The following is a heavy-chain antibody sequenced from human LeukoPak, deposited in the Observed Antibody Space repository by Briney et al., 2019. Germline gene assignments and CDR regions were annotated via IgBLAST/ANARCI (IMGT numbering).Heavy chain of an antibody. Sequence: QPSETLSLTCAVYGGSFSAYYWGWIRQPPGRGLEYLGNIYHSGATYYNPSLKSRVTISVDTSRNHFSLKLSSVTAADTAFYYCARLITSGSHYFDFWGQGTLVTVSS. J-gene: IGHJ4*02. D-gene: IGHD6-19*01. CDR1: GGSFSAYY. CDR3: ARLITSGSHYFDF. V-gene: IGHV4-34*01. CDR2: IYHSGAT.